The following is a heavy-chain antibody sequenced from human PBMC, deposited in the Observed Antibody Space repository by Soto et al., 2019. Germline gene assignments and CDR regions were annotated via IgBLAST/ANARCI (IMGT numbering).Heavy chain of an antibody. J-gene: IGHJ6*03. D-gene: IGHD5-12*01. Sequence: EVQLVESGGGLVQPGRSLRLSCAASGFTFDDYAMHWVRQAPGKGLEWVSGINWKSNSIGYADSVKGRFTISRDNAKKSLFLQMKSLRPEDAGLYYCVKDVRGYHYCMDGWGKGPTVTVSS. CDR1: GFTFDDYA. V-gene: IGHV3-9*01. CDR2: INWKSNSI. CDR3: VKDVRGYHYCMDG.